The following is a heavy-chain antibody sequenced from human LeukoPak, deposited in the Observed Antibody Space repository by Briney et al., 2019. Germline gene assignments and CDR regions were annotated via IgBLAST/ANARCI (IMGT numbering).Heavy chain of an antibody. CDR3: AKDVYPISCYFFDY. CDR2: ISGNGGST. V-gene: IGHV3-23*01. D-gene: IGHD2-2*01. J-gene: IGHJ4*02. CDR1: GFTFSSYA. Sequence: GGSLRLSCAASGFTFSSYAMSWVRQAPGKGLEWVSPISGNGGSTYYADSVKGRFTISRNNSKNTLYLQMNSLRADATAVYYCAKDVYPISCYFFDYWGQGTLVTVSS.